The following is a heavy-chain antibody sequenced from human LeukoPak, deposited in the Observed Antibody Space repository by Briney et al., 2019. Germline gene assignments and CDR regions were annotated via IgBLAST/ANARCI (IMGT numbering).Heavy chain of an antibody. D-gene: IGHD6-13*01. V-gene: IGHV4-30-4*08. Sequence: SQTLSLTCTVSGGSISSGDYYWSWIRQHPGKGLEWIGYIFYRGSTYYNPSLKSRVAISVDTSKNQFSLKLSSVTAADTAVYYCAREYSSSWYAIDYWGQGTLVTVSS. CDR3: AREYSSSWYAIDY. CDR1: GGSISSGDYY. J-gene: IGHJ4*02. CDR2: IFYRGST.